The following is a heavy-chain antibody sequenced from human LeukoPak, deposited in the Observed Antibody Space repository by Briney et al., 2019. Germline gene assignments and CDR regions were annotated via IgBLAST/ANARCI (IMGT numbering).Heavy chain of an antibody. CDR1: GGSLSSYY. V-gene: IGHV4-4*07. CDR2: IYTSGST. D-gene: IGHD4-17*01. Sequence: PSETLSLTCTVSGGSLSSYYWSWIRQPAGKGLEWIGRIYTSGSTNYNPSLKSRVTISVDKSKNQFSLKLSSVTAADTAVYYCARERTTVTTDWFDPWGQGTLVTVSS. CDR3: ARERTTVTTDWFDP. J-gene: IGHJ5*02.